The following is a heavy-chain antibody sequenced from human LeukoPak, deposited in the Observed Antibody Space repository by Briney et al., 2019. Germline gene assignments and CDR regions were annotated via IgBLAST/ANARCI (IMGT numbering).Heavy chain of an antibody. CDR2: INNSGGNT. V-gene: IGHV3-53*01. CDR3: ARKYSGTNPFDY. D-gene: IGHD1-26*01. J-gene: IGHJ4*02. CDR1: GFTVSSNY. Sequence: PGGSLRLSCAASGFTVSSNYMSWVRQAPGKGLEWVSIINNSGGNTYYADSVKGRFTISRDLSKNTLYLQMNSLRAEDTALYYCARKYSGTNPFDYWGQGTLDTVSS.